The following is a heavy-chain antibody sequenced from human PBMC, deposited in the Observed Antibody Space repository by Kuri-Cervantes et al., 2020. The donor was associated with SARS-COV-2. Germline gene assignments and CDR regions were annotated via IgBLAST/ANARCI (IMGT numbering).Heavy chain of an antibody. CDR2: ISSSSSYI. J-gene: IGHJ4*02. Sequence: GGSLRLSCAASGFTFSSYSMNWVRQAPGKGLEWVSSISSSSSYIYYADSVKGRFTISRDNAKNSLYPQMNSLRAEDTAVYYCARGITMIVVVTPFDYWGQGTLVTVSS. V-gene: IGHV3-21*01. CDR1: GFTFSSYS. CDR3: ARGITMIVVVTPFDY. D-gene: IGHD3-22*01.